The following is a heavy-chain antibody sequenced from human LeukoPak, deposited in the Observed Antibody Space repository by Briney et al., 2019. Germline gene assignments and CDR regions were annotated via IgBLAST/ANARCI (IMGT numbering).Heavy chain of an antibody. Sequence: GGSLRLSCAASGFSFSSYWMSWVRQAPGKGLEWVANIKQGGSESNYVDSVKGRFTISRDNARNSMYLQMHSLRVEDTAVYYCVRDGRYDYWGQGILVTVSS. J-gene: IGHJ4*02. V-gene: IGHV3-7*03. CDR2: IKQGGSES. D-gene: IGHD3-9*01. CDR3: VRDGRYDY. CDR1: GFSFSSYW.